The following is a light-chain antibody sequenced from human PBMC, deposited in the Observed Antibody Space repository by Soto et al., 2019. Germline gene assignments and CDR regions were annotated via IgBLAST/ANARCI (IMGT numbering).Light chain of an antibody. J-gene: IGKJ1*01. CDR1: QSVSTSY. CDR2: GAS. V-gene: IGKV3-20*01. Sequence: ERVLTQSPGTLSLSPGERATLSCRASQSVSTSYLAWYQQKPGQAPRLLIYGASSRATGIPDRFSGSGSGTDFTLTINRLEPEEFVVYYCQRYGSSPSWTFGQGTKVEIK. CDR3: QRYGSSPSWT.